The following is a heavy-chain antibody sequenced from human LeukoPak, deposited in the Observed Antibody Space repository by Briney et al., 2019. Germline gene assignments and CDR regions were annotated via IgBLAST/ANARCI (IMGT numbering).Heavy chain of an antibody. D-gene: IGHD2-2*01. CDR1: GYSISSGYY. Sequence: PSETLSLTCAASGYSISSGYYWGWIRQPPGKGLEWIGSIYHSGSTYYNPSLKSRVTISVDTSKNQFSLKLSSVTAADTAVYYCARLYCSSTSCYPYDAFDIWGQGTMVTVSS. CDR3: ARLYCSSTSCYPYDAFDI. CDR2: IYHSGST. V-gene: IGHV4-38-2*01. J-gene: IGHJ3*02.